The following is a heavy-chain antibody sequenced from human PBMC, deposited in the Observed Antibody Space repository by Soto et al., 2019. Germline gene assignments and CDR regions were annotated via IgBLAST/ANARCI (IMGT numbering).Heavy chain of an antibody. CDR1: GFTFSNAW. CDR2: IKGKTDGGTT. D-gene: IGHD2-15*01. CDR3: TTSAYCSGGSCYSLYAFDI. J-gene: IGHJ3*02. Sequence: EVQLVESGGGLVKPGGSLRLSCAASGFTFSNAWMSWVRQAPGKGLEWVGRIKGKTDGGTTDYAAPVKGRFTISRDESKNTLYLQMNSMKPEDTAVYYCTTSAYCSGGSCYSLYAFDIWGQGTMVTVSS. V-gene: IGHV3-15*01.